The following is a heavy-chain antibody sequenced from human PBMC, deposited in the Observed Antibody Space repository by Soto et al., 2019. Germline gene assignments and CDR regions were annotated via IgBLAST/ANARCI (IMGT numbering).Heavy chain of an antibody. V-gene: IGHV4-31*03. Sequence: SETLSLTCTVSGGSISSGDYYWSWIRQHPGKGLEWIGYIYYSGNTYYNPSLKSRVIISVDTSKNQFSLKLSSVTAADTAVYYCSREVRGMGRGIITNYYYYMDVWGKGTTVTVSS. CDR1: GGSISSGDYY. J-gene: IGHJ6*03. CDR3: SREVRGMGRGIITNYYYYMDV. CDR2: IYYSGNT. D-gene: IGHD3-10*01.